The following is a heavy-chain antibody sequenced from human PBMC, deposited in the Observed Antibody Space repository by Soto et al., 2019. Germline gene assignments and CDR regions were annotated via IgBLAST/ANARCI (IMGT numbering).Heavy chain of an antibody. J-gene: IGHJ6*03. CDR3: AREGAYYYYYMDV. CDR1: GFTFSSYW. Sequence: PGGSLRLSCAASGFTFSSYWMSWVRQAPGKGLEWVANIKQDGSEKYYVDSVEGRFTISRDNAKNSLYLQMNSLRAEDTAVYYCAREGAYYYYYMDVWGKGTTVTVSS. V-gene: IGHV3-7*01. CDR2: IKQDGSEK.